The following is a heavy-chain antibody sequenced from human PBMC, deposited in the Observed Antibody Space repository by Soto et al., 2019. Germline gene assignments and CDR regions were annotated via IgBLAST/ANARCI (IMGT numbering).Heavy chain of an antibody. J-gene: IGHJ5*02. CDR3: ERGGIVILEAVQNWFDP. CDR2: IYHSGST. CDR1: GYSISSNHY. Sequence: SETLSLTCAVSGYSISSNHYWVCIRQPPGKGLEWIGSIYHSGSTYYNPSLKSRVTISIDTSKNQFSLRLTPVTAAETAVYYCERGGIVILEAVQNWFDPWGQGTLLVAVSS. D-gene: IGHD2-15*01. V-gene: IGHV4-38-2*01.